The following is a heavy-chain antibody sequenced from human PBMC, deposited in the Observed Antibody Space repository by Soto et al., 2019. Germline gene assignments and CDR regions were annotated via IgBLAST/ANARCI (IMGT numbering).Heavy chain of an antibody. CDR1: GTSFTNYW. V-gene: IGHV5-51*01. J-gene: IGHJ3*02. CDR2: IYPGDSDT. Sequence: GESLKISCKGSGTSFTNYWIGWVRQMPGKGLEWMGIIYPGDSDTRDSPSFQGQVTISAEKSIRTAYLQWSSLKASDTAMYYCAIGGDWYFFDIWAQGTMVTVSS. D-gene: IGHD2-21*02. CDR3: AIGGDWYFFDI.